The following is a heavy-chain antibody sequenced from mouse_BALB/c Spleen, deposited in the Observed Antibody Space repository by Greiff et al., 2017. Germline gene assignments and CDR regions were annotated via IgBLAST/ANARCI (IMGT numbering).Heavy chain of an antibody. CDR2: INSNGGST. D-gene: IGHD2-1*01. J-gene: IGHJ4*01. Sequence: VQLKESGGGLVQPGGSLKLSCAASGFTFSSYGMSWVRQTPDKRLELVATINSNGGSTYYPDSVKGRFTISRDNAKNTLYLQMSSLKSEDTAMYYCARQYGNYKEAMDYWGQGTSVTVSS. CDR1: GFTFSSYG. CDR3: ARQYGNYKEAMDY. V-gene: IGHV5-6-3*01.